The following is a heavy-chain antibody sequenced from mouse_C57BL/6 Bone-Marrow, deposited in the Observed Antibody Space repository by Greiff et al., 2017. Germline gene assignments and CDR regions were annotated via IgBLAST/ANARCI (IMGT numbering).Heavy chain of an antibody. D-gene: IGHD2-1*01. J-gene: IGHJ3*01. CDR2: IHPNSGST. CDR3: ARGGNCGGFFAY. CDR1: GYTFTSYW. Sequence: VQLQQPGAELVKPGASVKLSCKASGYTFTSYWMHWVKQRPGQGLEWIGMIHPNSGSTNYNEKFKSKATLTVDTSSSTAYMQLSSLTSEDSAVYYCARGGNCGGFFAYWGQGTLVTVSA. V-gene: IGHV1-64*01.